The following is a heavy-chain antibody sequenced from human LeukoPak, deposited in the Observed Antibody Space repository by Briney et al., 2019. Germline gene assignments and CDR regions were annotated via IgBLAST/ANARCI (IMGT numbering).Heavy chain of an antibody. CDR1: GFTFSSHT. J-gene: IGHJ3*01. CDR2: ISSTSTSI. Sequence: GGSLRLSCAASGFTFSSHTMNWVRQAPGKGREWVLSISSTSTSIYHADSAKGRFTISRDNPKNSLYLQMDSLSGEDTAVYYCARGFRAFDFWAQGTMVTVSS. CDR3: ARGFRAFDF. V-gene: IGHV3-21*01.